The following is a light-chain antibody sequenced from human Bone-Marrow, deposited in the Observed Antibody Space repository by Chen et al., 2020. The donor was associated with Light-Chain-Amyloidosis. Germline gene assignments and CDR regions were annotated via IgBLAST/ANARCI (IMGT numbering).Light chain of an antibody. J-gene: IGLJ1*01. Sequence: QSALTQPASVSGSPGQSITISCTGTSSDVGGDNHVSWYQQHPDKAPKLMIYEATIRPSWVPDRFSGSKSDNPASLTISGLQTEDEADYFCSSYTITNTLVFGSGTRVTVL. CDR3: SSYTITNTLV. CDR1: SSDVGGDNH. CDR2: EAT. V-gene: IGLV2-14*01.